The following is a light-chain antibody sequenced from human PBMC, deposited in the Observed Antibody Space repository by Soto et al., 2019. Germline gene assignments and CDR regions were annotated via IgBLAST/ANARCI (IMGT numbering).Light chain of an antibody. CDR3: QQRSNWPQWT. Sequence: EIVLTQSPATLSLSPGERATLSCRASQSVSSCLAWYQQKPGQAPRLLIYDASSRATGIPARFSGSGSGTDFTLTISSLEPEDFAVYYCQQRSNWPQWTFGQGTKVDIK. CDR1: QSVSSC. CDR2: DAS. V-gene: IGKV3-11*01. J-gene: IGKJ1*01.